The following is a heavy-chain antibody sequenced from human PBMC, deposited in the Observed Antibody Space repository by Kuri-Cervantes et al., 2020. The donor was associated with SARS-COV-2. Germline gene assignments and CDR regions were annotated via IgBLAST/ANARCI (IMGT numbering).Heavy chain of an antibody. D-gene: IGHD3-3*01. CDR1: GFTFDDYA. J-gene: IGHJ5*02. Sequence: GGSLRLSCVGTGFTFDDYALHWVRQGPGKGLEWVSGISRNTNSIGYADSVKGRFTISRDNGKNSLYLQMDSLRVEDTAVYYCVRGHHDFWSGYYGNWFDPWGQGTLVTVSS. CDR3: VRGHHDFWSGYYGNWFDP. CDR2: ISRNTNSI. V-gene: IGHV3-9*01.